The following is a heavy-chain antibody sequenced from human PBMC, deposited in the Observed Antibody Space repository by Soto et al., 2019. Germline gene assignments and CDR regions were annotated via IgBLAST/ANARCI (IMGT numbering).Heavy chain of an antibody. V-gene: IGHV4-31*03. J-gene: IGHJ3*01. CDR2: MCCSGST. CDR3: ASRYYGYTFNV. D-gene: IGHD3-22*01. CDR1: GGSVTGGGFC. Sequence: PSETLSLTCTVSGGSVTGGGFCWSWIRQHPGEGLEFIGYMCCSGSTSYNPSLKSRVAISIDTSTNQFSLTLTFVTAADTAVYCCASRYYGYTFNVWGQGTMVTVS.